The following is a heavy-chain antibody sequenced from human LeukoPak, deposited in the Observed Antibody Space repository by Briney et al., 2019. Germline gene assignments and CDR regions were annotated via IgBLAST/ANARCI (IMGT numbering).Heavy chain of an antibody. J-gene: IGHJ6*03. CDR1: GGSIGTYY. CDR3: ARHIGGGIEDMDV. CDR2: IYVTGT. Sequence: SETLSHTCTVSGGSIGTYYWSWVRQSPGTGLEWIGYIYVTGTRYNPYLQSRVTISVDRSRNPFFLKMTSVTAADTAVYYCARHIGGGIEDMDVWGRGTKVTVSS. D-gene: IGHD3-16*02. V-gene: IGHV4-59*08.